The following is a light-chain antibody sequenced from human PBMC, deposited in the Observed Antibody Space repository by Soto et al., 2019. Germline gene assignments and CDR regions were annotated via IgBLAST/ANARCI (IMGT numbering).Light chain of an antibody. J-gene: IGKJ1*01. Sequence: EIVLTQSPGTLSLSPGERSTLSCSSSQSVSSSYLAWYQQKPGQAPRLLIYGASSRATGIPDRFSGSGSGTEFTLTISSLQSEDFAVYYCQQYNKWPRTFGQGTKVDIK. CDR1: QSVSSSY. V-gene: IGKV3-20*01. CDR3: QQYNKWPRT. CDR2: GAS.